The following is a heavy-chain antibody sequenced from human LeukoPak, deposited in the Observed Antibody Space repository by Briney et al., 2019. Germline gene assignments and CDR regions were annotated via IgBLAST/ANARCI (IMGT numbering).Heavy chain of an antibody. J-gene: IGHJ4*02. V-gene: IGHV3-33*01. CDR2: IWYDGSNK. D-gene: IGHD1-26*01. CDR1: GFTFSSYG. Sequence: GGSLRLSCAASGFTFSSYGMHWVRQAPGKGLEWVAVIWYDGSNKYYADSVKGRFTISRDNSKNTLYPQMNSLRAEDTAVYYCARDNSGSYYFDYWGQGTLVTVSS. CDR3: ARDNSGSYYFDY.